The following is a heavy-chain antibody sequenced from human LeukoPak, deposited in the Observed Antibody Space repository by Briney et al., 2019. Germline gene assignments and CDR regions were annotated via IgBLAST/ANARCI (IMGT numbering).Heavy chain of an antibody. Sequence: PSETLSLTCTVSGGSISSRSDYWGWIRQTPGKGLEWIGNLDSSGSTYYNPSLKSRVTISVGTSKNQFSLNLRSVTAADTAIYFCSRSHDYGGLYFYYYMDVWGKGTTVTVSS. CDR2: LDSSGST. J-gene: IGHJ6*03. CDR1: GGSISSRSDY. V-gene: IGHV4-39*01. CDR3: SRSHDYGGLYFYYYMDV. D-gene: IGHD4-23*01.